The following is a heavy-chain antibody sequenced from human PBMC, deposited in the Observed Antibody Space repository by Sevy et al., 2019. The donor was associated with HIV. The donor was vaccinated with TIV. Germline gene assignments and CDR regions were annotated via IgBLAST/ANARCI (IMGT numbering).Heavy chain of an antibody. CDR1: GDSVSSNSAA. D-gene: IGHD6-19*01. J-gene: IGHJ4*02. CDR2: TYYRSKWYN. Sequence: SETLSLTCAISGDSVSSNSAAWNWIRQSPSRGLEWLGRTYYRSKWYNDYAVSVKSRITINPDTSKNQFSLQLNSVTPEDTAVYYCARDPLLPSFGWYRTGAGLDYWGQRTLVTVSS. V-gene: IGHV6-1*01. CDR3: ARDPLLPSFGWYRTGAGLDY.